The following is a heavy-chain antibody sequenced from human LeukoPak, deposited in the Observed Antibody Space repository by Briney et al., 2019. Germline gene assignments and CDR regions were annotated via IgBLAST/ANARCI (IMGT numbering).Heavy chain of an antibody. D-gene: IGHD3-22*01. CDR2: ISYDGSNK. V-gene: IGHV3-30*04. Sequence: GGSLRLSCAASGFTFSSYAMHWVRQAPGKGLEWVAVISYDGSNKYYADPVKGRFTISRDNSKNTLYLQMNSLRAEDTAVYYCASQNDSSGYTDYWGQGTLVTVSS. CDR3: ASQNDSSGYTDY. J-gene: IGHJ4*02. CDR1: GFTFSSYA.